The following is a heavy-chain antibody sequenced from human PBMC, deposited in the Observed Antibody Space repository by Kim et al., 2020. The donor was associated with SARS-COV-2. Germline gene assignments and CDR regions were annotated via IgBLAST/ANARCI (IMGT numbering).Heavy chain of an antibody. J-gene: IGHJ5*02. CDR1: GFIFSDYY. CDR3: ARDWWSPSRWFDP. Sequence: GGSLRLSCEASGFIFSDYYMNWIRQAPGKGLEWLSYISNRGETTYYSNSVKGRFTISRDNSKNSLYLQMNSLRAEDTAVYYCARDWWSPSRWFDPWGQG. V-gene: IGHV3-11*01. D-gene: IGHD2-15*01. CDR2: ISNRGETT.